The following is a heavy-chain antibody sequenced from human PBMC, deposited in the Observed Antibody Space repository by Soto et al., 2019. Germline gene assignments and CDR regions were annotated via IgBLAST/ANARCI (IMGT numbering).Heavy chain of an antibody. CDR1: GFSLSNARMG. Sequence: SGPTLVNPTETLTLTCTVSGFSLSNARMGVSWIRQPPGKALEWLAHIFSNDEKSYSTSLKSRLTISKDTSKSQVVLTMTNMDPVDTATYYCARISDRASIAVAETWYFDLWGRGTLLTVFS. D-gene: IGHD6-19*01. V-gene: IGHV2-26*01. J-gene: IGHJ2*01. CDR3: ARISDRASIAVAETWYFDL. CDR2: IFSNDEK.